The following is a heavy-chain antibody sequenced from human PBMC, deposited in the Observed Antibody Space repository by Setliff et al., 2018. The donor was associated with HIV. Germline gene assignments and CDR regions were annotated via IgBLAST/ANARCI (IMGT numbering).Heavy chain of an antibody. CDR2: IRGTHNGATT. Sequence: GGSLRLSCTTSGFNFDFHAMSWFRQAPGKGLEWVGFIRGTHNGATTDYAASVKGRFTVSRDSSKSSVYLQMDSLKTEDTAVYYCGRDRVATTSLLYYFDYWGQGILVTVSS. D-gene: IGHD5-12*01. J-gene: IGHJ4*02. V-gene: IGHV3-49*01. CDR1: GFNFDFHA. CDR3: GRDRVATTSLLYYFDY.